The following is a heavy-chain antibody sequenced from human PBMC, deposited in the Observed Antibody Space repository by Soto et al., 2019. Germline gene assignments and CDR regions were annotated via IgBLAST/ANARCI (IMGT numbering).Heavy chain of an antibody. V-gene: IGHV3-33*01. J-gene: IGHJ4*02. CDR2: IWYDGSNK. CDR3: ARDYGGAAAVGGY. D-gene: IGHD6-13*01. Sequence: QVQLVESGGGVVQPGRSLRLSCAASGFTFSSYGMHWVRQAPGKGLEWVAVIWYDGSNKYYADSVKGRFTISRDNSKNTLYLKMNSLRAEDTAVYYCARDYGGAAAVGGYWGQGTLVTVSS. CDR1: GFTFSSYG.